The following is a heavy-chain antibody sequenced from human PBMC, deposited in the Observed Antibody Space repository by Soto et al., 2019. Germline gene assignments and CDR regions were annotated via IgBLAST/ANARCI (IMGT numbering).Heavy chain of an antibody. D-gene: IGHD3-10*01. CDR1: GYTFTSYA. V-gene: IGHV1-3*05. J-gene: IGHJ6*02. CDR2: INAGNGNT. Sequence: QVQLVQSGAEEKKPGASVKVSCKASGYTFTSYAMHWVRQAPGQRLEWMGWINAGNGNTKYSQKMQGRVNITWDTSARTAYMELSSLRSEDTAVYYCARDLLWFGESHYYYGMDVWGQGTTVTVSS. CDR3: ARDLLWFGESHYYYGMDV.